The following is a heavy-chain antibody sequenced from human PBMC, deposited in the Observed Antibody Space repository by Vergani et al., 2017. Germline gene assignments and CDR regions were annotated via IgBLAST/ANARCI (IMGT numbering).Heavy chain of an antibody. CDR1: GFPFNSYS. CDR3: AKDPGISTTRHYYAMDV. CDR2: INNNGGST. D-gene: IGHD1-1*01. Sequence: QLFESGGGLIQPGGSLRLSCSASGFPFNSYSMTLVRPAPGKGLEWVSGINNNGGSTYYADSVKGRFTISRDNSKNTLYLQMTDLRAEDTAKYYCAKDPGISTTRHYYAMDVWGQGTTVTVSS. J-gene: IGHJ6*02. V-gene: IGHV3-23*01.